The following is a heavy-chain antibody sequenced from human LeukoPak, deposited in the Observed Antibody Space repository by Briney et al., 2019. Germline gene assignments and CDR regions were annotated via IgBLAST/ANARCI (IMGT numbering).Heavy chain of an antibody. CDR3: AREESIDYPGAFDI. D-gene: IGHD4-11*01. J-gene: IGHJ3*02. CDR2: ISYDGSNK. V-gene: IGHV3-30*04. CDR1: GFTFSSYA. Sequence: GGSLRLSCAASGFTFSSYAMSWVRQAPGKGLEWVAVISYDGSNKYYADSVKGRFTISRDNSKNTLYLQMNSLRAEDTAVYYCAREESIDYPGAFDIWGQGTMVTVSS.